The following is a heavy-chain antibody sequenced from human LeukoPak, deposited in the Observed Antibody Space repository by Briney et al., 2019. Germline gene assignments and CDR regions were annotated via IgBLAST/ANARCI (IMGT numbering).Heavy chain of an antibody. V-gene: IGHV4-39*01. Sequence: VRLRETLSLTCTVSGGSISSSSYYWGWIRQPPGKGLEWIGSIYYSGSTYYNPSLKSRVTISVDTSKNQFSLKLSSVTAADTAVYYCARHFLEYCSSTSCRDDAFDIWGQGTMVTVSS. CDR1: GGSISSSSYY. J-gene: IGHJ3*02. D-gene: IGHD2-2*01. CDR3: ARHFLEYCSSTSCRDDAFDI. CDR2: IYYSGST.